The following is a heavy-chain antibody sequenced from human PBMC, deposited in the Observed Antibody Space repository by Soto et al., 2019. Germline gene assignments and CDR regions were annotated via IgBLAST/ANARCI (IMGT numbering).Heavy chain of an antibody. D-gene: IGHD1-20*01. J-gene: IGHJ4*02. CDR1: GCSISSSSYY. V-gene: IGHV4-39*01. CDR2: IYYSGST. Sequence: QLQLQESGPGLVKPSETLSLTCTVSGCSISSSSYYWGWIRQPPGKGLEWIGSIYYSGSTYYNPSLKSRVTISVDTSKNQFSLKLSSVTAADTAVYYCARHMEGISDYWGQGTLVTVSS. CDR3: ARHMEGISDY.